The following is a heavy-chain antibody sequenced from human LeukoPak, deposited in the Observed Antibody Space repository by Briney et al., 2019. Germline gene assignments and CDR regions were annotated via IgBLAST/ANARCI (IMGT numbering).Heavy chain of an antibody. CDR1: GFTFSSYS. J-gene: IGHJ4*02. CDR3: ARDELGISY. D-gene: IGHD7-27*01. Sequence: GGSLRLSCAASGFTFSSYSMNWVRQAPGKGLEWVSYISSSSSTIYYADSVKGRFTISRDNAKNSLYLRMNSLRAEDTAVYYCARDELGISYWGQGTLVTVSS. V-gene: IGHV3-48*01. CDR2: ISSSSSTI.